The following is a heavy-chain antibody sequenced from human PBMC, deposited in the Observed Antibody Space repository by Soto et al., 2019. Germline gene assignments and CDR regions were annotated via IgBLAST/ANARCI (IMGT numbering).Heavy chain of an antibody. J-gene: IGHJ6*02. Sequence: SETLSLTCAVYGGSFSGYYWSWIRQPPGKGLEWIGEINHSGSTNYNPSLESRVTISVDTSKNQFSLKLSSVTAADTAVYYCARAQYYDFWSGYHYYYYGMDVWGQGTTVTVSS. V-gene: IGHV4-34*01. CDR1: GGSFSGYY. CDR2: INHSGST. D-gene: IGHD3-3*01. CDR3: ARAQYYDFWSGYHYYYYGMDV.